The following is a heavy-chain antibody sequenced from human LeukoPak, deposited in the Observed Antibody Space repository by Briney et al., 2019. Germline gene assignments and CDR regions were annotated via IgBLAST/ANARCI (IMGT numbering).Heavy chain of an antibody. CDR1: GFTFSSYE. V-gene: IGHV3-48*03. J-gene: IGHJ4*02. Sequence: GGSLRLSCAASGFTFSSYEMNWVRQAPGKGLEWVSYISSSGSTIYYADSVKGRFTISRDNAKNSLYLQMNSLRAEDTAVYHCARELSDYYDSSGYYYDWGQGTLVTVSS. CDR2: ISSSGSTI. D-gene: IGHD3-22*01. CDR3: ARELSDYYDSSGYYYD.